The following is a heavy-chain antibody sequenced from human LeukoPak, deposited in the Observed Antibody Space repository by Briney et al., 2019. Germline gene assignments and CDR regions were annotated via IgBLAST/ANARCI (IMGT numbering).Heavy chain of an antibody. CDR2: IHTSGTT. V-gene: IGHV4-61*02. CDR1: GGSISNGNSY. D-gene: IGHD5-24*01. CDR3: AREQRWLQSLDY. J-gene: IGHJ4*02. Sequence: SETLSLTCTVSGGSISNGNSYWNWIRQPAGKGLEWIGRIHTSGTTNYNPSLKSRATISVDTSKNQFSLNLNSVTAADTAVYHCAREQRWLQSLDYWGQGNLVTVSS.